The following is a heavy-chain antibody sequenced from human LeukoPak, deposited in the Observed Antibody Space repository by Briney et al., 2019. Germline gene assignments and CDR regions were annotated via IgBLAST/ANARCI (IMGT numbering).Heavy chain of an antibody. CDR2: IHHSGST. CDR1: GYSINSGYY. V-gene: IGHV4-38-2*01. Sequence: PSETLSLSCAVAGYSINSGYYWGWFRQPPGKGLECIRSIHHSGSTYYNPSLKSRVTISVDTSKNQFSLKLTSVTAADTAVYYCARYGHEFESWGQGTLVTVSS. D-gene: IGHD4-17*01. J-gene: IGHJ4*02. CDR3: ARYGHEFES.